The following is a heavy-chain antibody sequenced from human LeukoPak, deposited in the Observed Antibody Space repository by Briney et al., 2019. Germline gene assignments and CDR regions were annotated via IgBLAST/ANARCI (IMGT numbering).Heavy chain of an antibody. CDR2: IYSDGSRT. D-gene: IGHD1-26*01. V-gene: IGHV3-74*01. Sequence: PGGSLRLSCAASGFTFSGYWMHWVRQGPGKGLVWVSRIYSDGSRTNYADSVKGRFTISGDNAKNTLYLQMNSLRAEDTAVYYCARSGRGGAFDIWGQGTMVTVSS. CDR3: ARSGRGGAFDI. CDR1: GFTFSGYW. J-gene: IGHJ3*02.